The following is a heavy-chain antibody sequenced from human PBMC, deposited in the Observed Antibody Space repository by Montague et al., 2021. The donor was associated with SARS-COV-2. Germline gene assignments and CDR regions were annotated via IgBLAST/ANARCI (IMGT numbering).Heavy chain of an antibody. CDR2: IDWDGDK. V-gene: IGHV2-70*11. CDR3: ARGPSDTYYYNGMDV. J-gene: IGHJ6*02. CDR1: GFSLSTSGVC. Sequence: PALVKPTQTLTLTCTFSGFSLSTSGVCMTWIRQPPGKALEWLARIDWDGDKYYNTSLKSGLTISKDTSKNLVVLTMTNMDPVDTATYYCARGPSDTYYYNGMDVWGRGTTVTVSS.